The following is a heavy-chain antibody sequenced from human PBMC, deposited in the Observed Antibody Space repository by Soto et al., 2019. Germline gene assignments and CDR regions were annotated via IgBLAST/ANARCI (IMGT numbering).Heavy chain of an antibody. CDR3: AKDHGGAYSSALEYAFDI. V-gene: IGHV3-9*01. J-gene: IGHJ3*02. CDR1: GFTFDDYA. Sequence: GGSLRLSCAASGFTFDDYAMHWVRQAPGKGLEWVSGISWNSGSIGYADSVKGRFTISRDNAKNSLYLQMNSLRAEDKALYYWAKDHGGAYSSALEYAFDIWGQGTLVTVSS. CDR2: ISWNSGSI. D-gene: IGHD6-25*01.